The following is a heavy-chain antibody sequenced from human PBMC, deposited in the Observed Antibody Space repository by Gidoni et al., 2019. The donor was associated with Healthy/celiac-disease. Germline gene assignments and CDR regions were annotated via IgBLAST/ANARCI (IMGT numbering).Heavy chain of an antibody. Sequence: QVQLQESGPGLVKPSETLSLTCTVSGGPIRSYYWSWIWQPPGKGLEWSGYLYYSGSTTYNPSLKSRLTISVDTSKNQFSLKLSSVTAADTAVYYCARRPPAVAGYGAFDIWGQGTMVTVSS. CDR1: GGPIRSYY. CDR3: ARRPPAVAGYGAFDI. CDR2: LYYSGST. D-gene: IGHD6-19*01. V-gene: IGHV4-59*01. J-gene: IGHJ3*02.